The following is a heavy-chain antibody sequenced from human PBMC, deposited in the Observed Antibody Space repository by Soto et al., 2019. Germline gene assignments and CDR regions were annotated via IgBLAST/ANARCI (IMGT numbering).Heavy chain of an antibody. CDR1: GFTFDDNA. J-gene: IGHJ4*02. CDR2: INWKSDI. V-gene: IGHV3-9*01. D-gene: IGHD3-16*01. CDR3: AISQDRGGRTTFIY. Sequence: HPGGSLRLSCAVSGFTFDDNAMHWVRQAPEKGLEWVSGINWKSDIGYADSVKGRFTISRDNAESSLYLQMNSLRAEDTALYYCAISQDRGGRTTFIYWGQGTQVTVSS.